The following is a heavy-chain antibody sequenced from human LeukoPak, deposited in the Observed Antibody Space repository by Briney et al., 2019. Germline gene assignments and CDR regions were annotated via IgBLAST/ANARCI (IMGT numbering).Heavy chain of an antibody. CDR1: GYTFTSYG. CDR3: ALSGYCSGGSCYSLV. D-gene: IGHD2-15*01. Sequence: ASVKVSCKASGYTFTSYGISWARQAPGQGLEWMGWISAYNGNTNYAQKLQGRVTMTTDTSTSTAYMELRSLRSDDTAVYYCALSGYCSGGSCYSLVWGQGTLVTVSS. V-gene: IGHV1-18*01. CDR2: ISAYNGNT. J-gene: IGHJ4*02.